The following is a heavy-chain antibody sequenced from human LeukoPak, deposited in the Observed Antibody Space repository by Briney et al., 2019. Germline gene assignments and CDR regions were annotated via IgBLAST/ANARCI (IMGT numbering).Heavy chain of an antibody. D-gene: IGHD6-13*01. J-gene: IGHJ1*01. CDR1: GGSFSGYY. Sequence: SETLSLTCAVYGGSFSGYYWSWIRQPPGKGLEWIGEINHSGSTNYNPSLKSRVTISVDTSKNQFSLKLSSVTAADTAVYYCARDTIAAAGTVQHWGQGTLVTVSS. CDR3: ARDTIAAAGTVQH. V-gene: IGHV4-34*01. CDR2: INHSGST.